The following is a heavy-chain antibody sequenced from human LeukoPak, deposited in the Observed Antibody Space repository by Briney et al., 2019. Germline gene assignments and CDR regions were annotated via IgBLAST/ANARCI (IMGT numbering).Heavy chain of an antibody. V-gene: IGHV3-23*01. CDR2: ISTSGGSS. CDR1: GFTFGSYA. Sequence: PGEFLRLSCAASGFTFGSYAMSWVRQAPGKGLEWVSGISTSGGSSSYADSVKGRFTISRDNPRNTLYMEMNSLRAEDTALYYCAIMHPYYDGSGYWVQWGQGTLVTVSS. D-gene: IGHD3-22*01. J-gene: IGHJ4*02. CDR3: AIMHPYYDGSGYWVQ.